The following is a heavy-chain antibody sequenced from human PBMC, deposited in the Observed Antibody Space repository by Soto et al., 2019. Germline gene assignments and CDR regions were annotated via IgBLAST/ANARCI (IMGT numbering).Heavy chain of an antibody. D-gene: IGHD3-3*01. V-gene: IGHV1-18*04. CDR1: VFTSSG. J-gene: IGHJ3*01. CDR2: ISTHNGNT. CDR3: AREGILGLFDAYDL. Sequence: QDQLVQSGAEVKKPGASVKVSCKASVFTSSGISWVRQAPGQRLEWMGWISTHNGNTIYEQKFQGRVIMTMDTSTTTVYMELRSLRPDDTAVYLCAREGILGLFDAYDLWGQGTMVTVSS.